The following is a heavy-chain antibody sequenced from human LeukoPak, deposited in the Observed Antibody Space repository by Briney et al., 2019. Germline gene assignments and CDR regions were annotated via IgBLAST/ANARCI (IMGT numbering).Heavy chain of an antibody. CDR1: GFTFSDYS. Sequence: PGGSLRLSCAASGFTFSDYSMKWVRQAPGKGLEWGSYINSGCFTISSLDSVAGPFTLSRDNSQHTLSLQMNSLRAEDTAVYYCARDAYGDYGCHRWGQGTLVTVSS. J-gene: IGHJ5*02. V-gene: IGHV3-48*01. CDR2: INSGCFTI. D-gene: IGHD4-17*01. CDR3: ARDAYGDYGCHR.